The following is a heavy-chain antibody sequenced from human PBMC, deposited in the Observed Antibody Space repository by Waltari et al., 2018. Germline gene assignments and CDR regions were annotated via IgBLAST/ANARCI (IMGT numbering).Heavy chain of an antibody. J-gene: IGHJ3*02. CDR3: ARVYCSGGSCPDAFDI. D-gene: IGHD2-15*01. V-gene: IGHV4-4*07. Sequence: QVQLQESGPGLVKPSETLSLTCTVSGGSISSYYWSWIRQPAGKGLEWIGRIYTSGSTNYNPSLKSRVTMSVDTSKNQFSLKLSSVTAADTAVYYCARVYCSGGSCPDAFDIWGQGTMVTVSS. CDR2: IYTSGST. CDR1: GGSISSYY.